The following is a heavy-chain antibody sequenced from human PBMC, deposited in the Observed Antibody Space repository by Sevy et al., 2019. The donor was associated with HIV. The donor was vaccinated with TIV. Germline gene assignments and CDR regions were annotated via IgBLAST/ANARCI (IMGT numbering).Heavy chain of an antibody. Sequence: GGSLRLSCAASGFTFTSHWMHWVRQAPGRGLVWVSGINTDGSSKRYADSVKGRFTISRDNDKNTLFLQMNSLRVEDTAVFYCARGPPHSSGTFYVGDRWGQGALVTVSS. CDR1: GFTFTSHW. D-gene: IGHD3-22*01. V-gene: IGHV3-74*01. CDR3: ARGPPHSSGTFYVGDR. J-gene: IGHJ4*02. CDR2: INTDGSSK.